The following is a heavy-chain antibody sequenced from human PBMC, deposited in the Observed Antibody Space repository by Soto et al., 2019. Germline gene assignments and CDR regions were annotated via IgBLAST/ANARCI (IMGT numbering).Heavy chain of an antibody. CDR3: ANIQSIASRPFDY. J-gene: IGHJ4*02. CDR1: GFMFDDYA. Sequence: EVQLVESGGGLVQPGRSLRLSCEASGFMFDDYAMYWVRQAPGKGLEWVSGISWNSNSIVYADSVKGRFTISRDNAKNSLYLQMNSLKPDDTALYYCANIQSIASRPFDYWGQGTLVTVSS. V-gene: IGHV3-9*01. CDR2: ISWNSNSI. D-gene: IGHD6-6*01.